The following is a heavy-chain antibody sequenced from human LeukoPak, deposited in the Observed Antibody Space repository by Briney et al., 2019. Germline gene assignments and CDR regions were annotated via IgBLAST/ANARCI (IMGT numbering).Heavy chain of an antibody. CDR2: IYYSGST. J-gene: IGHJ4*02. Sequence: SETLSLTCTVSGGSISSGGYYWGWIRQPPGKGLEWIGSIYYSGSTYYNPSLKSRVTISVDTSKNQFSLKLSSVTAADTAVYYCARVFIAVAGTGRWGWGQGTLVTVSS. D-gene: IGHD6-19*01. V-gene: IGHV4-39*07. CDR1: GGSISSGGYY. CDR3: ARVFIAVAGTGRWG.